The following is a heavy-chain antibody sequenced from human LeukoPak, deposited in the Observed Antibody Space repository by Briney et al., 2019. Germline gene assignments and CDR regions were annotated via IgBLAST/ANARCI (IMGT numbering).Heavy chain of an antibody. CDR2: INQSGSA. V-gene: IGHV4-34*01. J-gene: IGHJ4*02. Sequence: PSETLSLTCAVYGGSFSGYYWSWIRQPPGKGLEGSGEINQSGSANYNPSLKSRVTISGDTPKNQFSLKLSSVTAADTAVYYCARFLPCSSKNCSPPRFDYWGQGTLVTVSS. CDR3: ARFLPCSSKNCSPPRFDY. CDR1: GGSFSGYY. D-gene: IGHD2-2*01.